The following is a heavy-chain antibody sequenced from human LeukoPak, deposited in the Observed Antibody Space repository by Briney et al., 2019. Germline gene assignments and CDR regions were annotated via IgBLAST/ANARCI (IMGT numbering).Heavy chain of an antibody. J-gene: IGHJ2*01. CDR3: AREANSPPARYWYFDL. CDR1: GGSVSSYY. CDR2: VYYSGST. Sequence: PSETLSLTCTISGGSVSSYYWSWMRQSPGKGLEWIGYVYYSGSTNYNPALKSRVTISLDASENQFSLQLSSVTAADTAVYYCAREANSPPARYWYFDLWGRGTQVTVSS. D-gene: IGHD2-21*01. V-gene: IGHV4-59*02.